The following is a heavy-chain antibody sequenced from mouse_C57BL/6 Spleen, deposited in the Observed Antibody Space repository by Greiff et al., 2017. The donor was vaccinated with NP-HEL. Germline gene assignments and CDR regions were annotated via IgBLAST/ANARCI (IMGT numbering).Heavy chain of an antibody. CDR2: IHPNSGST. CDR1: GYTFTSYW. Sequence: QVQLKQPGAELVKPGASVKLSCKASGYTFTSYWMHWVKQRPGQGLEWIGMIHPNSGSTNYNEKFKSKATLTVDKSSSTAYMQLSSLTSEDSAVYYCARSPITTVVARGYAMDYWGQGTSVTVSS. V-gene: IGHV1-64*01. D-gene: IGHD1-1*01. J-gene: IGHJ4*01. CDR3: ARSPITTVVARGYAMDY.